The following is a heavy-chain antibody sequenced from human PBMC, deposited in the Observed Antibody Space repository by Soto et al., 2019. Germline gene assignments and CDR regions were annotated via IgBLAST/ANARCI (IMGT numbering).Heavy chain of an antibody. Sequence: GASVKVSCKASGYTFTSYAMHWVRQATGQGLEWMGWMNPNSGNTVYAQKFQGRVTMTRNTSISTAYMELSSLRSEDTAVYYCARERNMYGMDVWGQGTTVTVSS. V-gene: IGHV1-8*02. CDR2: MNPNSGNT. D-gene: IGHD1-1*01. CDR1: GYTFTSYA. CDR3: ARERNMYGMDV. J-gene: IGHJ6*02.